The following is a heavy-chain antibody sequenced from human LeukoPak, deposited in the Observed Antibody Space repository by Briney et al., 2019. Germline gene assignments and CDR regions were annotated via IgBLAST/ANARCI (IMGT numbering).Heavy chain of an antibody. CDR2: IYNDGST. D-gene: IGHD5-24*01. V-gene: IGHV3-53*01. CDR1: GFSVSTDH. CDR3: ARDHKGGDGADAFDI. Sequence: GGSLRLSCAASGFSVSTDHMSWVRQAPGKGLEWVSVIYNDGSTYYADTVKGRFTISRDNAKNSLYLQMDSLRAEDTALYYCARDHKGGDGADAFDIWGHGTMVTVSS. J-gene: IGHJ3*02.